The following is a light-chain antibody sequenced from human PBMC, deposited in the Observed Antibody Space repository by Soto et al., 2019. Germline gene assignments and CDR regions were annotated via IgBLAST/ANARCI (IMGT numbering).Light chain of an antibody. Sequence: QSVLTQPASVSGSPGQSITISCTGSGSDLGAYNYVSWYQQHPGKAPKLLIHGVTRRPSGVSSRFSASKSAYTASLTISGLQAEDEANYYCSSFTTSYFYVFGPGTKVTVL. V-gene: IGLV2-14*01. J-gene: IGLJ1*01. CDR2: GVT. CDR1: GSDLGAYNY. CDR3: SSFTTSYFYV.